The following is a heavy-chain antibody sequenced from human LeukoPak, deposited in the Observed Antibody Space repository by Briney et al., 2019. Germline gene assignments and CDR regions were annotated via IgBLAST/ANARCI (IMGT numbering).Heavy chain of an antibody. CDR2: IYYSGST. D-gene: IGHD5/OR15-5a*01. V-gene: IGHV4-39*07. J-gene: IGHJ4*02. Sequence: PSETLSLTCTVSGGSISSSSYYWGWIRQPPGKGLEWIGSIYYSGSTYYNPSLKSRVTISVDTSKNQFSLKLSSVAAADTAAYYCARDRLGKYYFDYWGQGTLVTVSS. CDR1: GGSISSSSYY. CDR3: ARDRLGKYYFDY.